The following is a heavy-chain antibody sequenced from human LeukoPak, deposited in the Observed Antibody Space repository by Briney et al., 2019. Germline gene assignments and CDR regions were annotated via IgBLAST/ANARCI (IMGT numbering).Heavy chain of an antibody. D-gene: IGHD3-10*01. CDR2: ISGSGATT. Sequence: GGSLRLSCAASGFIFTSYAMSWVRHTPGKGLEWVSGISGSGATTYYADSVKGRLTISRDNSKNTVYLQMNSLRAEDTAVYYCARHISGSYYGHFDYWGQGTLVTVSS. J-gene: IGHJ4*02. CDR3: ARHISGSYYGHFDY. CDR1: GFIFTSYA. V-gene: IGHV3-23*01.